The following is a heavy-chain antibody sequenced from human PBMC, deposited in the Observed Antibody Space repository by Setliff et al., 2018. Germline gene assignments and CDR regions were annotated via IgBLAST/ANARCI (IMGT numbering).Heavy chain of an antibody. CDR2: IYYSGST. V-gene: IGHV4-31*03. Sequence: SSETLSLTCSVSGDSIGRGGYYWSWIRQRPGKGLEWIASIYYSGSTYYNPSLKSRLRVSMDSSKNQFYLDLSSVTAADTAVYYCARDRRGGYGAINWFDPWGQGTLVTVSS. J-gene: IGHJ5*02. D-gene: IGHD3-16*01. CDR3: ARDRRGGYGAINWFDP. CDR1: GDSIGRGGYY.